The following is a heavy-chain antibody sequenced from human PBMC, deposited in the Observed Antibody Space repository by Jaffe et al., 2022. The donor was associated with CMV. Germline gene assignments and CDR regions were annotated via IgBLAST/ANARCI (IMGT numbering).Heavy chain of an antibody. CDR2: IYHSGST. D-gene: IGHD3-22*01. V-gene: IGHV4-4*02. CDR3: ARGYYYDSSGYYYERNFDL. J-gene: IGHJ2*01. CDR1: GGSISSSNW. Sequence: QVQLQESGPGLVKPSGTLSLTCAVSGGSISSSNWWSWVRQPPGKGLEWIGEIYHSGSTNYNPSLKSRVTISVDKSKNQFSLKLSSVTAADTAVYYCARGYYYDSSGYYYERNFDLWGRGTLVTVSS.